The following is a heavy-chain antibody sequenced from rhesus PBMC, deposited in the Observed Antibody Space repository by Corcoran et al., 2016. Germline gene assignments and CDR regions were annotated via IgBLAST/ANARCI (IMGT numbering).Heavy chain of an antibody. D-gene: IGHD4-23*01. J-gene: IGHJ4*01. CDR2: IYGSGGGT. CDR3: ARALYSNYLT. V-gene: IGHV4-106*01. CDR1: GGSISDDYY. Sequence: QVQLQESGPGLVKPSETLSLTCAVSGGSISDDYYWSWIRPPPGKGLEWIGYIYGSGGGTNYNPSLKNRVTSSIDTSKNQFSLKLSSVTAADTAVYYCARALYSNYLTWGQGVLVTVSS.